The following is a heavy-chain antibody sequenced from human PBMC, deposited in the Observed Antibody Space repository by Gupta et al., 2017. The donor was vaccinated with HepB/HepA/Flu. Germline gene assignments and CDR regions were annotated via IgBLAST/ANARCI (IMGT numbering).Heavy chain of an antibody. CDR3: ARDFEYQLLVFDY. V-gene: IGHV1-2*02. Sequence: QVQRVQSGAEVKKPGASVKVSCKVSGYTFTGYYMHMVRQAPGQGLEWMGWIKPNSGGTNYAQKFQGRVTMTRDTSISTAYMELSRLRSDDTAVYYCARDFEYQLLVFDYWGQGTLVTVSS. CDR2: IKPNSGGT. D-gene: IGHD2-2*01. CDR1: GYTFTGYY. J-gene: IGHJ4*02.